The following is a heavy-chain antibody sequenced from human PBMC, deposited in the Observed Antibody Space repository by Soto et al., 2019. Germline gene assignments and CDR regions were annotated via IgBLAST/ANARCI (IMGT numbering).Heavy chain of an antibody. CDR3: ARDRAYLDW. CDR1: GFNFGSYN. J-gene: IGHJ4*02. CDR2: ISGNSDTT. Sequence: EVQLEESGGGLIQPGGSLRLSCAASGFNFGSYNMNWVRQAPGKGLEWVSYISGNSDTTTYADSVKGRFTISRDNAKNSLYLQLDSLRAEDTAVYYCARDRAYLDWWGQGTLVAVSS. V-gene: IGHV3-48*04.